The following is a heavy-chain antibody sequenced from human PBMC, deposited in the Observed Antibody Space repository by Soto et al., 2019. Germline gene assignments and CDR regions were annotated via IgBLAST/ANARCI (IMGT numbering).Heavy chain of an antibody. V-gene: IGHV4-39*01. CDR1: GGSISSSSYY. CDR2: IYNSGST. Sequence: SDTLSLTCTVSGGSISSSSYYWGWIRQPPGKGMEWIGSIYNSGSTYYNQSLKSQVTISVDTSKNQFSLKLSSVTAADTAAYYCARRPITMIVSDYWGQGTLVTVS. CDR3: ARRPITMIVSDY. J-gene: IGHJ4*02. D-gene: IGHD3-22*01.